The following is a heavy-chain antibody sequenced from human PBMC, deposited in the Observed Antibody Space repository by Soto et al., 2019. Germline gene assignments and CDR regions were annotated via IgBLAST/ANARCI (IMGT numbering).Heavy chain of an antibody. CDR2: IFHSGNA. Sequence: ASETLSLTCTVSGGSMRNVYWSWIRQPPGKRLEWIGFIFHSGNAKYNPSLKSRVTISIDTSKNQFSLSLDSVTAADTAVYFCARAHAPTLPFDCWGLGTLVTVTS. CDR3: ARAHAPTLPFDC. V-gene: IGHV4-59*01. CDR1: GGSMRNVY. J-gene: IGHJ4*02. D-gene: IGHD2-15*01.